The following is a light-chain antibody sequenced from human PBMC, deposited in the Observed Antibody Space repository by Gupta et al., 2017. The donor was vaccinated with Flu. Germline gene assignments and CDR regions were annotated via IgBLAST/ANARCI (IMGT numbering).Light chain of an antibody. Sequence: SCTGTSSDVGAYDYVAWNQHHPGQDPNLMIDDGNKGPTGVADRFAGSKSDNTASLTLAGSKPEDEDDYHCNSCGAHHFIGGGTRLTVL. CDR3: NSCGAHHF. CDR2: DGN. J-gene: IGLJ2*01. V-gene: IGLV2-11*01. CDR1: SSDVGAYDY.